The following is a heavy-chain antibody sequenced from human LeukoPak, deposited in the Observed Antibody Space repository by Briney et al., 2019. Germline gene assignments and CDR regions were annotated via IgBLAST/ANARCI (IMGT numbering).Heavy chain of an antibody. CDR3: ARDRSGYCTNGVCSSRPYYYYYYMDV. CDR1: GYTFTGYY. J-gene: IGHJ6*03. Sequence: ASVKVSCKASGYTFTGYYMHWVRQAPGQGLEWMGWINPNSGGTNYAQKFQGRVTMTRDTSISTAYMELSRLRSDDTAVYYCARDRSGYCTNGVCSSRPYYYYYYMDVWGKGTTVTVSS. CDR2: INPNSGGT. D-gene: IGHD2-8*01. V-gene: IGHV1-2*02.